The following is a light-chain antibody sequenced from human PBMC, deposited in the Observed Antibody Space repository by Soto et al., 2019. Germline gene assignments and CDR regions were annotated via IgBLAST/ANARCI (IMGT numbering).Light chain of an antibody. CDR3: SSYTSSSTLVV. V-gene: IGLV2-14*01. J-gene: IGLJ1*01. CDR2: DVS. Sequence: QSALTRPASVSGSPGESITISCTGTSSDVGGYNYVSWYQQHPGKAPKLMIYDVSNRPSGVSNRFSGSKSGNTASLTISGLQAEDEADYYCSSYTSSSTLVVFRTGTKVTVL. CDR1: SSDVGGYNY.